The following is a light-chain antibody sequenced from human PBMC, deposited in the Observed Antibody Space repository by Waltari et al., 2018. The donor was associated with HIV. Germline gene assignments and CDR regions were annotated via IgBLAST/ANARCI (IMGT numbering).Light chain of an antibody. Sequence: EVVLTQSPSTLSLSQGERATLPCRASQNTGNYLAWYQQKPGQAPRLLIYDASTRASGIPARFSGSGSGTDFTLTISSLEPEDVAVYYCQQRSNWPPVTFGQGTRLEI. CDR2: DAS. CDR1: QNTGNY. CDR3: QQRSNWPPVT. V-gene: IGKV3-11*01. J-gene: IGKJ5*01.